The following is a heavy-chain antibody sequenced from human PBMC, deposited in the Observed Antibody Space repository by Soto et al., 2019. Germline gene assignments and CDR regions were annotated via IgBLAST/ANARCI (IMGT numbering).Heavy chain of an antibody. CDR2: IIPFFDEV. CDR3: AKDKTTRAHLDS. Sequence: QVQLVPSGAEVKKPGSSVKVSCKVIGGTSSRHAVSWVRQAPGQGLEWIGAIIPFFDEVRYKEKFQCRLTITAVESTNSTYVKLVNLRSEETAVYDGAKDKTTRAHLDSWGQGALVTVSS. CDR1: GGTSSRHA. V-gene: IGHV1-69*01. J-gene: IGHJ4*02. D-gene: IGHD1-1*01.